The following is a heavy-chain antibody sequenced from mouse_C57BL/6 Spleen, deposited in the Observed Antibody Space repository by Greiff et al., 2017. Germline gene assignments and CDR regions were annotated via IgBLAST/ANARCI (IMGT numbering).Heavy chain of an antibody. CDR2: ISNLAYSI. CDR3: ASLTRYWYFDV. V-gene: IGHV5-15*01. D-gene: IGHD4-1*01. Sequence: EVQLVESGGGLVQPGGSLKLSCAASGFTFSDYGMAWVRQAPRKGPEWVAFISNLAYSIYYADTVTGRFTISRENAKNTLYLEMSSLRSEDTAMYYCASLTRYWYFDVWGTGTTVTVSS. CDR1: GFTFSDYG. J-gene: IGHJ1*03.